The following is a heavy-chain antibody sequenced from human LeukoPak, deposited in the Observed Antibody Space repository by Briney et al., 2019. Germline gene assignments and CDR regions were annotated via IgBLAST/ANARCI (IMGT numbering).Heavy chain of an antibody. CDR1: GFTFSSYA. J-gene: IGHJ5*02. CDR3: ARGRFLEWGNWFDP. CDR2: LAYDGSNK. D-gene: IGHD3-3*01. V-gene: IGHV3-30-3*01. Sequence: GGSLRLSCAASGFTFSSYAMHWVRQAPGKGLEWVANLAYDGSNKYYADSVKGRFTISRDNSKNTLYLQMNSLRAEDTAVYYCARGRFLEWGNWFDPWGQGTLVTVSS.